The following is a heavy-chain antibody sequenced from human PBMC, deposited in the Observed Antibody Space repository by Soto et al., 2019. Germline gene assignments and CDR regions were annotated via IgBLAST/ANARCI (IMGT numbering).Heavy chain of an antibody. Sequence: ASVKVSCKASGYTFTSYDINWVRQATGQGLEWMGWMNPNSGNTGYAQKFQGRVTMTRNTSISTAYMELSSLRSEDTAVYYCARVSLTYCSGGSCQEFDPWGQGTLVTVSS. V-gene: IGHV1-8*01. CDR3: ARVSLTYCSGGSCQEFDP. CDR2: MNPNSGNT. CDR1: GYTFTSYD. J-gene: IGHJ5*02. D-gene: IGHD2-15*01.